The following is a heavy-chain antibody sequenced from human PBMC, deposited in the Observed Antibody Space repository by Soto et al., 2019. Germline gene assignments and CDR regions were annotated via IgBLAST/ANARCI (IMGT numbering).Heavy chain of an antibody. Sequence: GSLRLSCAASGFTFSSYAMSWVRQAPGKGLEWVSAISGSGGSTYYADSVKGRFTISRDNSKNTLYLQMNSLRAEDTAVYYCAKDSIPDYYYYGMDVWGQGTTVTVSS. CDR3: AKDSIPDYYYYGMDV. V-gene: IGHV3-23*01. J-gene: IGHJ6*02. CDR2: ISGSGGST. CDR1: GFTFSSYA.